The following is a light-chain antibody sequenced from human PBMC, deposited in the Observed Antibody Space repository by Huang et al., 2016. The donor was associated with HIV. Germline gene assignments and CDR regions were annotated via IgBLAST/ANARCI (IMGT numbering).Light chain of an antibody. CDR1: ESVSSN. Sequence: EIVMTQSPATLSVSPGDGVTLSCRASESVSSNLAWYQQKPGQAPRLLIHGASTRAAGIPGTFSGSGSGTEFSITISSLQSEDFAFYHCQQYNTWPWTFGQGTKVEFK. CDR2: GAS. V-gene: IGKV3-15*01. CDR3: QQYNTWPWT. J-gene: IGKJ1*01.